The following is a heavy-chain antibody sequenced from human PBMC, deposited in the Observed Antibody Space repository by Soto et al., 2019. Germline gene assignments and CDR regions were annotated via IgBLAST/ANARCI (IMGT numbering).Heavy chain of an antibody. D-gene: IGHD3-16*02. CDR2: ISYDGSNK. J-gene: IGHJ6*02. CDR1: GFKFSSYA. V-gene: IGHV3-30-3*01. Sequence: GGSLRLSSAASGFKFSSYAMHWVRQAPGKGLEWVAVISYDGSNKYYADSVKGRFIISRDDSTNTLYLQMNSLKTEDTAVYYCTTDGYDYVWGSYRSTYVDYGMDVWGQGTTVTVSS. CDR3: TTDGYDYVWGSYRSTYVDYGMDV.